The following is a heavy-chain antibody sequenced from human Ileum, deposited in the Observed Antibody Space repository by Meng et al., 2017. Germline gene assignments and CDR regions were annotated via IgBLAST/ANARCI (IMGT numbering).Heavy chain of an antibody. D-gene: IGHD7-27*01. CDR3: ARDHWGSLDY. CDR1: GGSVSTSDYQ. J-gene: IGHJ4*02. CDR2: AGT. V-gene: IGHV4-61*08. Sequence: QVQVQEYGPGRVRPSETLSLICTVSGGSVSTSDYQWGWIRKPPGKGLEWIGYAGTNYNPSLKSRVTISVDTSKRQFSLKLTSVTAADTAVYYCARDHWGSLDYWGQGILVTVSS.